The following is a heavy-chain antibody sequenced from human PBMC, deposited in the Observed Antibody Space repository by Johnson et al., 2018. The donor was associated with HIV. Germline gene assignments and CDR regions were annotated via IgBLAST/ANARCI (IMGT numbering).Heavy chain of an antibody. CDR3: AKDRITYYYDSSGYYSREPDAFDI. D-gene: IGHD3-22*01. V-gene: IGHV3-30-3*02. J-gene: IGHJ3*02. CDR2: ISYDGSNK. CDR1: GFTFSSYD. Sequence: QVQLVESGGGVVQPGRSLRLSCAASGFTFSSYDMHWVRQAPGKGLEWVAVISYDGSNKYYADSVKGRFTISRDNSKNTLYLQMNSLRAEDTAVYYCAKDRITYYYDSSGYYSREPDAFDIWGQGTMVTVSS.